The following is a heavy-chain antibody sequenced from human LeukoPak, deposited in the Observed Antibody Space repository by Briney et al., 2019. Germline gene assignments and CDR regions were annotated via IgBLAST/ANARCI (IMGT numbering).Heavy chain of an antibody. Sequence: GGSLRLSCAASGFTVSDNYMSWVRQAPGKGLEWVSVLYSGGSTYYADSVKGRFTISRDNSKNTRYLQMNSLGAEDTAVYYCARELMTATLDYWGQGTLVTVSS. CDR2: LYSGGST. V-gene: IGHV3-53*01. CDR1: GFTVSDNY. D-gene: IGHD2-8*01. J-gene: IGHJ4*02. CDR3: ARELMTATLDY.